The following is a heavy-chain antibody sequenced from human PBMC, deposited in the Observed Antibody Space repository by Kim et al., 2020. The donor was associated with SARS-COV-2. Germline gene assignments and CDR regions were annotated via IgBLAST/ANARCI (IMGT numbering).Heavy chain of an antibody. CDR2: ISYDGSNK. Sequence: GGSLRLSCAASGFTFSSYGMHWVRQAPGKGLEWVAVISYDGSNKYYADSVKGRFTISRDNSKNTLYLQMNSLRAEDTAVYYCAKDRGIAAAGAGAVDYWGQGTLVTVSS. CDR3: AKDRGIAAAGAGAVDY. CDR1: GFTFSSYG. J-gene: IGHJ4*02. V-gene: IGHV3-30*18. D-gene: IGHD6-13*01.